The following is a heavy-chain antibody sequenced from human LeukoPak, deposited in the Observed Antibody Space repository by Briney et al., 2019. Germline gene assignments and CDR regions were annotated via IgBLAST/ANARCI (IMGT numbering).Heavy chain of an antibody. Sequence: SETLSLTCTVSGGSISSYYWSWIRQPPGKGLEWIGYIYYSGSTNYNPSLKSRVTISVDTSKNQFSLKLSSVTAADTAVYYCARDSSSSGDAFDIWGQGTMVTVSS. D-gene: IGHD6-19*01. CDR2: IYYSGST. V-gene: IGHV4-59*01. J-gene: IGHJ3*02. CDR1: GGSISSYY. CDR3: ARDSSSSGDAFDI.